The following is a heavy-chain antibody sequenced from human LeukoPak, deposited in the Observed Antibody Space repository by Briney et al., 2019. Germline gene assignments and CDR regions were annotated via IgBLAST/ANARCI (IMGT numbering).Heavy chain of an antibody. Sequence: KPSETLSLTCSVSGGSISTYYWSWIRQPPGKGLEWIGRVYRSGDTNYNPSLKSRLTMSVDTSKKQISLRLRSVTAADTAVYYCARLGEHNLEDWGQGILVTVSS. CDR2: VYRSGDT. D-gene: IGHD3-16*01. CDR3: ARLGEHNLED. V-gene: IGHV4-4*07. J-gene: IGHJ4*02. CDR1: GGSISTYY.